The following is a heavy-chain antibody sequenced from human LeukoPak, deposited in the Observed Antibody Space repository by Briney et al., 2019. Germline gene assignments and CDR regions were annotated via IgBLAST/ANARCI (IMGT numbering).Heavy chain of an antibody. CDR3: AGGGYNPGY. D-gene: IGHD5-24*01. CDR2: IYYSGST. Sequence: SETLSLTYTVSGGSISSYYWSWIRQPPGKGLEWIGYIYYSGSTNYNPSLKSRVTISVDTSKNQFSLKLSSVTAADTAVYYCAGGGYNPGYWGQGTLVTVSS. CDR1: GGSISSYY. J-gene: IGHJ4*02. V-gene: IGHV4-59*01.